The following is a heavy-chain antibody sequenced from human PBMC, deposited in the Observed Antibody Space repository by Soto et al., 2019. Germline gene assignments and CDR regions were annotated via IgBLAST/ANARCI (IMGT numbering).Heavy chain of an antibody. V-gene: IGHV5-51*01. D-gene: IGHD2-21*01. CDR3: ARHPSESWQIDWFDP. CDR1: GYSFAKYW. Sequence: PGESLKISCQGSGYSFAKYWIGWVRQMPGKGLELVGIIYPDESDIKYSPSFQGQVTISVDKSISTAYLQWSSLKASDTAMYYCARHPSESWQIDWFDPWGQGTLVTVSS. CDR2: IYPDESDI. J-gene: IGHJ5*02.